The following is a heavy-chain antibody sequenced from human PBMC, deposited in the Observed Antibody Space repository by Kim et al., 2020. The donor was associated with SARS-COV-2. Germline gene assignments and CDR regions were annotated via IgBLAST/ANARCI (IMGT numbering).Heavy chain of an antibody. V-gene: IGHV4-59*09. Sequence: NPSLKSRVTISVDPSKNQFSLKLSSVTAADTAVYYCARGYSSGWAYGMDVWGQGTTVTVSS. J-gene: IGHJ6*02. D-gene: IGHD6-19*01. CDR3: ARGYSSGWAYGMDV.